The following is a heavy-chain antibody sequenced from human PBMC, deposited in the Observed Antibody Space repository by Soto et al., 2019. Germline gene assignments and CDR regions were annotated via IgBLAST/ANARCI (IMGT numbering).Heavy chain of an antibody. CDR1: GFTVSSNY. V-gene: IGHV3-66*01. D-gene: IGHD6-19*01. CDR2: IYSGGST. CDR3: ARDVQAVAGTNYYYYMDV. Sequence: GGSLRLSCAASGFTVSSNYMSWVRQAPGKGLEWVSVIYSGGSTYYADSVKGRFTISRDNSKNTLYLQMNSLRAEDTAVYYCARDVQAVAGTNYYYYMDVWGKGTTVTVSS. J-gene: IGHJ6*03.